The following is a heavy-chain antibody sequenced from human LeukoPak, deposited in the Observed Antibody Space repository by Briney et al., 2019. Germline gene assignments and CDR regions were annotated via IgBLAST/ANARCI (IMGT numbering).Heavy chain of an antibody. CDR1: GFTFSSYG. CDR2: IWYDGSNK. V-gene: IGHV3-33*01. J-gene: IGHJ3*02. CDR3: ARGDYDILTGFYDAFDI. Sequence: GGSLRLSCAASGFTFSSYGMHWVRQAPGKGLEWVAVIWYDGSNKYYADSVKGRFTISRDNSKNTLYLQMNSLRAEDTAVYYCARGDYDILTGFYDAFDIWGQGTMVTVSS. D-gene: IGHD3-9*01.